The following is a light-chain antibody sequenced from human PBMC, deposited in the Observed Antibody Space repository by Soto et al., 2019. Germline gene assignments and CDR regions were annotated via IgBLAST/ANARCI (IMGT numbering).Light chain of an antibody. J-gene: IGLJ1*01. CDR1: SSDVGTYNY. V-gene: IGLV2-14*01. CDR3: QSYDSSLSLTYV. Sequence: QSALTQPASVSGSPGQSITISCTGTSSDVGTYNYVSWYQQHADKAPKLVIYEVSNRPSGVSNRFSGSKSGNTASLTISGLQAEDEADYYCQSYDSSLSLTYVFGTGTKLTVL. CDR2: EVS.